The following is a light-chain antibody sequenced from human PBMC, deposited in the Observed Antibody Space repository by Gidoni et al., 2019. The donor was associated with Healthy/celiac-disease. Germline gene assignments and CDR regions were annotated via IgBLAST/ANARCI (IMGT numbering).Light chain of an antibody. CDR1: ALPKQY. Sequence: SYELTQPPSVSVSPGQTAKITCSGDALPKQYAYWYQQKPGQAPVLVIYQDSERPAWIPERFSGSSSGTTVTLTISGVQAVDEADYYCQSADISGTYVVFGGGTKLTVL. J-gene: IGLJ2*01. CDR2: QDS. V-gene: IGLV3-25*03. CDR3: QSADISGTYVV.